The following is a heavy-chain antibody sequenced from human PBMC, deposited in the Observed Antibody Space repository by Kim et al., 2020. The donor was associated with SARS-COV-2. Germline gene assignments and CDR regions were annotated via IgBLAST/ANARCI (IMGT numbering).Heavy chain of an antibody. CDR2: IYYSGST. V-gene: IGHV4-39*01. J-gene: IGHJ4*02. CDR1: GGSISSSSYY. Sequence: SETLSLTCTVSGGSISSSSYYWGWIRQPPGKGLEWIGSIYYSGSTYYNPSLKSRVTISVDTSKNQFSLKLSSVTAADTAVYYCARELTTIFGVVTWGYFDSGGRGTLFT. CDR3: ARELTTIFGVVTWGYFDS. D-gene: IGHD3-3*01.